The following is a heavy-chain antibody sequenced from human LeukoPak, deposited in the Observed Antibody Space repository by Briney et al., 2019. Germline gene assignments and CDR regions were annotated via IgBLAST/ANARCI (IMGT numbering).Heavy chain of an antibody. V-gene: IGHV1-8*01. CDR2: MNPNSGNT. D-gene: IGHD3-3*01. CDR1: GYTYTSYD. CDR3: ARVSTYFGVVTDFDY. Sequence: GASVKVSCKASGYTYTSYDINWVRQATGQGVEWMGWMNPNSGNTGYAQKFQGRVTMTRNTSISTAYMELSRLRSEDTAVYYCARVSTYFGVVTDFDYWGQGTLVTVSS. J-gene: IGHJ4*02.